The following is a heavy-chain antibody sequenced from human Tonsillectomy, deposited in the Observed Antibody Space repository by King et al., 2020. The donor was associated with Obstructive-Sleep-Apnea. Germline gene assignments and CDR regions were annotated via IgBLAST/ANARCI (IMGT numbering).Heavy chain of an antibody. CDR2: INHVGDI. CDR1: GGSFSGHY. CDR3: ARGYCSDTTCHYYFDY. V-gene: IGHV4-34*01. J-gene: IGHJ4*02. Sequence: VQLPQWGAGLLKPSETLSLTCGVYGGSFSGHYWTWIRQPPGKGLEWIGQINHVGDITYNPSLESRVTISVDTSKKRFSLNLRSVAAADTAVYYCARGYCSDTTCHYYFDYWGQGTLVTVSS. D-gene: IGHD2-15*01.